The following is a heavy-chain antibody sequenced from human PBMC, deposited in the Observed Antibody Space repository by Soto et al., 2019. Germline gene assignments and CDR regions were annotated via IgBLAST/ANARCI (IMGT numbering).Heavy chain of an antibody. CDR1: GYTFTSYG. CDR2: ISAYNGNT. D-gene: IGHD6-13*01. Sequence: QVQLVQSGAEVKKPGASVKVSCKASGYTFTSYGISWVRQAPGQGLEWMGWISAYNGNTNYAQKLKGRVTMTTDKSTSTAYMELRSLRSDDTAVYYCAREAQQLSRPYYFDYWGQGTLVTVSS. J-gene: IGHJ4*02. V-gene: IGHV1-18*01. CDR3: AREAQQLSRPYYFDY.